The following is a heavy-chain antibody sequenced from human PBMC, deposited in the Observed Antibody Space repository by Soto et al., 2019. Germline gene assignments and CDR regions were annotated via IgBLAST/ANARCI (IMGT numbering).Heavy chain of an antibody. CDR3: AKVRTVTDAGTDY. V-gene: IGHV3-23*01. CDR2: ISGSGGST. CDR1: GLTFRSNA. J-gene: IGHJ4*02. D-gene: IGHD4-17*01. Sequence: EVQLLESGGALERPGGSLSPSCEASGLTFRSNAMSWVGKAQGKGLEWVSAISGSGGSTYYADSVKGRFTISRDNSKNTLYLQMNSLRAEDTAVYYCAKVRTVTDAGTDYWGQGTLVTVSS.